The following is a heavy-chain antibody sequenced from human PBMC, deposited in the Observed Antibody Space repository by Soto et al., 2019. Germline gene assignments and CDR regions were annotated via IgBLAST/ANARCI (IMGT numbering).Heavy chain of an antibody. CDR3: ARGSSAGKGSPPDF. CDR1: GFTFSSFA. D-gene: IGHD6-13*01. CDR2: ISWSGGST. J-gene: IGHJ4*02. V-gene: IGHV3-23*01. Sequence: RGSLRLSCAPSGFTFSSFAMSWVRQAPGKGLHWVSAISWSGGSTYTADSVKGRSTISRDNSKNTLYLQKSSLRAEDTAVYSGARGSSAGKGSPPDFWGQGSLVTVSS.